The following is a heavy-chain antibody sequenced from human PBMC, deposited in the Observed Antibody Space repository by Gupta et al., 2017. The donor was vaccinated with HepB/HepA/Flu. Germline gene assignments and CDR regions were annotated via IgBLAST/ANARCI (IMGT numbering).Heavy chain of an antibody. V-gene: IGHV4-4*02. Sequence: QVQLQESGPGLVKPSGTLSLTCAVSGGSISSSNWWSWVRQPPGKGLEWIGEIYHSGSTNYNPSLKSRVTISVDKSKNQFSLKLSSVTAADTAVYYCASILSASAARRRVNYYYYGMDVWGQGTTVTVSS. CDR1: GGSISSSNW. CDR3: ASILSASAARRRVNYYYYGMDV. CDR2: IYHSGST. J-gene: IGHJ6*02. D-gene: IGHD6-6*01.